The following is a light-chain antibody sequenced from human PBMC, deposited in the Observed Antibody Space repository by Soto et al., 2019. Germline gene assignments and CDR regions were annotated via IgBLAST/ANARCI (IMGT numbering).Light chain of an antibody. Sequence: EIVLTQSPGTLSLSPGERATLSCRASQSASNYLAWYQQKPGQSPSLLIYDASNRATGIPARFSGSGSGTDFTLSSSSLEPEDFAVYYCQQRYRWPETFGQGTKVEIK. CDR3: QQRYRWPET. V-gene: IGKV3-11*01. J-gene: IGKJ1*01. CDR2: DAS. CDR1: QSASNY.